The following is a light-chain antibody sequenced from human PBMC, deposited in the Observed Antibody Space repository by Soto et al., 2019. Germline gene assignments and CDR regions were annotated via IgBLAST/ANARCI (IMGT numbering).Light chain of an antibody. J-gene: IGKJ1*01. CDR1: QTISTY. Sequence: DIQMTQSPSSLSASVGDRVTITCRARQTISTYLNWYQQKPGKAPKLLIYAPSTLQSGVPSRFSGSGSGTDFTLTISSLQPEDFATYYCQQSHSTPPWTFGQGTKVGIK. CDR3: QQSHSTPPWT. CDR2: APS. V-gene: IGKV1-39*01.